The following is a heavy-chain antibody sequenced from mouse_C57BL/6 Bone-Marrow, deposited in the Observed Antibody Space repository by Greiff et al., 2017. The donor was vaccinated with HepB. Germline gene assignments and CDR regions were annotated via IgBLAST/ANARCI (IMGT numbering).Heavy chain of an antibody. V-gene: IGHV1-72*01. CDR3: ARTHSYYSNPAWFAY. J-gene: IGHJ3*01. Sequence: QVQLQQSGAELVKPGASVKLSCKASGSTFTSYWMHWVKQRPGRGREWIGRIDPNSGGTKYNEKFKSKATLTVDKPSRTDYMQLSILTSEDSAVYYCARTHSYYSNPAWFAYWGQGTLVTVSA. D-gene: IGHD2-5*01. CDR2: IDPNSGGT. CDR1: GSTFTSYW.